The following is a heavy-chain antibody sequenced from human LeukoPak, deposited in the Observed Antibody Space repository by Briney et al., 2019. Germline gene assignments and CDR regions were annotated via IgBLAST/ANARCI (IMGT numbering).Heavy chain of an antibody. D-gene: IGHD6-19*01. CDR1: GYTFTSYY. CDR3: ARDSLGSGWYFYGMDV. V-gene: IGHV1-46*01. Sequence: GASVKVSCKASGYTFTSYYMHWVRQAPGQGLEWMGIINPSGGSTSYAQKFQGRVTMTRDTSTSTVYMELSSLRSEDTAVYYCARDSLGSGWYFYGMDVWGQGTTVTVSS. CDR2: INPSGGST. J-gene: IGHJ6*02.